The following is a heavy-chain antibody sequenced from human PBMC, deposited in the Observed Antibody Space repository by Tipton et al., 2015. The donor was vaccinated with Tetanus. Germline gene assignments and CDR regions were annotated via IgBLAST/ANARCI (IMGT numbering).Heavy chain of an antibody. CDR2: IDPNSGGT. J-gene: IGHJ6*02. CDR3: ARNRGNFIYYGMAI. D-gene: IGHD2/OR15-2a*01. Sequence: QLVQSGTEGKKPGASVKVSCKASGYTFTGYYIYWVRQAPGQGLEWMGGIDPNSGGTVYAQKFQGRVTMTRDTSISTAYMELRSLRNDDTAVYYCARNRGNFIYYGMAIWGPGNTVTVS. CDR1: GYTFTGYY. V-gene: IGHV1-2*02.